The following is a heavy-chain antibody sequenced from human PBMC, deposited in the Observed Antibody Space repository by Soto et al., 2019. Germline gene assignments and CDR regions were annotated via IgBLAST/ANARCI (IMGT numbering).Heavy chain of an antibody. J-gene: IGHJ4*02. CDR3: AKGSVRTAAGGLFEY. D-gene: IGHD6-13*01. Sequence: EVQLLESGGGSIQPGGSLRLSCVASGFTFSNYAMSWVRQAPGKGLEWVSVISGSGSSTNYADSVKGRLTISRDNSKNTLYLQMNSLRADDTAVYYCAKGSVRTAAGGLFEYWGQGTLVTVSP. CDR1: GFTFSNYA. CDR2: ISGSGSST. V-gene: IGHV3-23*01.